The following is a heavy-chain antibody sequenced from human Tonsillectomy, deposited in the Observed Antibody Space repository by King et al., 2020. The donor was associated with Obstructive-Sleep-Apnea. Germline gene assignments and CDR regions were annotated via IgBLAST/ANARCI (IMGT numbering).Heavy chain of an antibody. CDR1: GYSFTSYW. J-gene: IGHJ5*02. V-gene: IGHV5-51*01. D-gene: IGHD4-11*01. Sequence: QLVQSGAEVKKPGESLKISCKGSGYSFTSYWIGWVRQIPGKGLEWMGVIYPGESDTRYSPSFQGQVTISAGKSISTAYLQWSSLTASDTAMYYCASLTPPTVTTEGGWFDPWGQGTLVTVSS. CDR3: ASLTPPTVTTEGGWFDP. CDR2: IYPGESDT.